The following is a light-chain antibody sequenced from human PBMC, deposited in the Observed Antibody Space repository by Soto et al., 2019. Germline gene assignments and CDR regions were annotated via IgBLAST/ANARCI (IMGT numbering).Light chain of an antibody. J-gene: IGLJ1*01. Sequence: QSTLTQPASVSGSPGQSITISCTGTSSDVGGYNYVSWYQQHPGKAPKLMIYEVSNRPSGVSNRFSGSKSGNTASLTISGLQAEDEADYYCSSDTSSITLGVFGTGTKLTVL. CDR1: SSDVGGYNY. V-gene: IGLV2-14*01. CDR3: SSDTSSITLGV. CDR2: EVS.